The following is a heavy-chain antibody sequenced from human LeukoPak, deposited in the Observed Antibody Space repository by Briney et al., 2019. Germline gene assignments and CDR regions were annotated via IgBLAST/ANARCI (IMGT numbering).Heavy chain of an antibody. J-gene: IGHJ6*03. CDR3: TREVSYGEYYYYYYYMDV. D-gene: IGHD5-18*01. CDR2: IRSKAYGGTT. CDR1: GFTFGDYA. V-gene: IGHV3-49*03. Sequence: GGSLRLSCTASGFTFGDYAMSWFRQAPGKGLEWVGFIRSKAYGGTTEYAASVKGRFTISRDDSKSIAYLQMNSLKTEDTAVYYCTREVSYGEYYYYYYYMDVWGKGTTVTVSS.